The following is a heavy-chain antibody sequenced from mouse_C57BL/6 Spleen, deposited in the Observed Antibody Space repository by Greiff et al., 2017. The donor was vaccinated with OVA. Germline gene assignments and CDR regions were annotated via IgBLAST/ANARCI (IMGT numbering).Heavy chain of an antibody. CDR1: GYTFTDYY. D-gene: IGHD1-1*01. J-gene: IGHJ3*01. Sequence: EVQLQQSGPELVKPGASVKISCKASGYTFTDYYMNWVKQSHGKSLEWIGDINPNNGGTSYNQKFKGKATLTVDKSSSTAYMELRSLTSEDSAVYYCANGYYGSSSWFAYWGQGTLVTVSA. V-gene: IGHV1-26*01. CDR2: INPNNGGT. CDR3: ANGYYGSSSWFAY.